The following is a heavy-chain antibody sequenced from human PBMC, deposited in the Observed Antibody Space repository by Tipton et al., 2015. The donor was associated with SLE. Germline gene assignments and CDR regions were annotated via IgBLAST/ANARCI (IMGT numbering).Heavy chain of an antibody. CDR1: GGSISSYY. V-gene: IGHV4-59*01. Sequence: LRLSCTVSGGSISSYYWSWIRQPPGKGLEWIGYIYYSGSTYYNPSLKSRVTISVDTSKNQFSLKLSSVTAADTAVYFCARGGSARSHGAFDIWGQGTMVTVSS. D-gene: IGHD6-6*01. J-gene: IGHJ3*02. CDR3: ARGGSARSHGAFDI. CDR2: IYYSGST.